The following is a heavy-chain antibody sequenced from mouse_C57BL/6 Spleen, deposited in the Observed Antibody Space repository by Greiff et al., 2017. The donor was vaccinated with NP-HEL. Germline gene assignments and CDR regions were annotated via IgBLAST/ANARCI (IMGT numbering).Heavy chain of an antibody. Sequence: QVQLKQPGAELVRPGSSVKLSCKASGYTFTSYWMHWVKQRPIQGLEWIGNIDPSDSETHYNQKFKDKATLTVDKSSSTAYMQLSSLTSEDSAVYYCARGELGLAMDYWGQGTSVTVSS. V-gene: IGHV1-52*01. CDR1: GYTFTSYW. D-gene: IGHD4-1*01. CDR3: ARGELGLAMDY. J-gene: IGHJ4*01. CDR2: IDPSDSET.